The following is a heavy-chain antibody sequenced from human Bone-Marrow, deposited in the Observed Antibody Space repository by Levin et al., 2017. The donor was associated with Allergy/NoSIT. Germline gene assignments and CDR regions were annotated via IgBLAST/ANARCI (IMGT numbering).Heavy chain of an antibody. Sequence: ASVKVSCKVSGNTLTELSMHWVRQTAGKGLEWLGGIDPAERETYYAQKFQGRVTMTEDSSTDTAYMELSSLRSEDTAVYYCASSSSGDSYARQSWGQGALVAVSA. J-gene: IGHJ5*02. CDR2: IDPAERET. D-gene: IGHD3-16*01. CDR3: ASSSSGDSYARQS. V-gene: IGHV1-24*01. CDR1: GNTLTELS.